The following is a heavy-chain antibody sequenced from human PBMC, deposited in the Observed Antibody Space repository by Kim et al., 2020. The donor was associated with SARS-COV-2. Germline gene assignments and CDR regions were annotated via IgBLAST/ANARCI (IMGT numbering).Heavy chain of an antibody. J-gene: IGHJ4*02. V-gene: IGHV3-74*01. D-gene: IGHD3-22*01. Sequence: KTYADSVKGRFTISRDNAKNTLYLQMNSLRAEDTAVYYCVRGLSGYVVGYWGQGTLVTVSS. CDR3: VRGLSGYVVGY. CDR2: K.